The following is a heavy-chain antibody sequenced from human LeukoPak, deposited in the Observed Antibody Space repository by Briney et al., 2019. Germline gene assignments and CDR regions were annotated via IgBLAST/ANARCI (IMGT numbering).Heavy chain of an antibody. J-gene: IGHJ4*02. D-gene: IGHD4-23*01. CDR1: GDSISSSNW. CDR2: IYHSGNT. CDR3: ARNGGNSDFDY. V-gene: IGHV4-4*02. Sequence: SETLSLTCAVSGDSISSSNWWTWVRQPPGKGLEWIGEIYHSGNTNYNPSLKSRVTMSVDKSKNQFSLNLNSVTAADTAVYYCARNGGNSDFDYWGQGTLVTVSS.